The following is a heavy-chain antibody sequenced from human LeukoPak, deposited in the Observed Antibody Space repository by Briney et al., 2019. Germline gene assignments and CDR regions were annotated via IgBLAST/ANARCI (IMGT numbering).Heavy chain of an antibody. J-gene: IGHJ4*02. D-gene: IGHD5-18*01. CDR2: ISSNGGIT. V-gene: IGHV3-64D*06. CDR1: GFTFSSNA. CDR3: VKQGWIQLWLRFNYFDY. Sequence: GGSLRLSCSASGFTFSSNAMHWVRQAPGKGLEYVSAISSNGGITYYADSVKGRFTISRDNSKNTLYLHMSSVRAEDTTVDYCVKQGWIQLWLRFNYFDYWGQGSLVTVSS.